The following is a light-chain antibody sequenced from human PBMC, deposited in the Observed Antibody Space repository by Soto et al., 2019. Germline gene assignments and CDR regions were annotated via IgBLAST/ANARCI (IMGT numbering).Light chain of an antibody. V-gene: IGKV3-20*01. CDR2: AAS. Sequence: EIVLTQSPATLSLSAGGRATLSCRPSQILSPSYLGWYQHKPGQGPRLLIFAASSRATAVPVRFSGSGSGKDFTLTSSRLEPEDSAMYYCQQHGRSPHGVGRGTHLEIK. J-gene: IGKJ2*01. CDR3: QQHGRSPHG. CDR1: QILSPSY.